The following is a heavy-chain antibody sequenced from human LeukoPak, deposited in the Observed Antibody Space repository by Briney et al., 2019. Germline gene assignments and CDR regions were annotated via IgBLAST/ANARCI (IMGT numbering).Heavy chain of an antibody. CDR1: GGTFSSYA. J-gene: IGHJ3*02. Sequence: GASVKVSCKASGGTFSSYAISWVRQAPGQGLEWMGGIIPIFGTANYAQKFQGRVTITADKSTSTAYMELSSLRSEDTAVYYCARTGLTYYYDSSGIHAFDIWGQGTMVTVSS. V-gene: IGHV1-69*06. D-gene: IGHD3-22*01. CDR3: ARTGLTYYYDSSGIHAFDI. CDR2: IIPIFGTA.